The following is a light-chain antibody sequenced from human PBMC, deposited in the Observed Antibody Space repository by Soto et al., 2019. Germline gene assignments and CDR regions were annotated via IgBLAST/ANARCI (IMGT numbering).Light chain of an antibody. CDR2: AAS. V-gene: IGKV1-39*01. CDR1: QSLLHSNGYTY. Sequence: MTQTPPSLPVNPGGPASISCRSSQSLLHSNGYTYLHWYQQKPGKAPKLLIFAASSLQSGVPSRFSGSRSGPDFTLTISSLQPEDFATYYCQQSYSSPPTFGQGTKVDIK. CDR3: QQSYSSPPT. J-gene: IGKJ1*01.